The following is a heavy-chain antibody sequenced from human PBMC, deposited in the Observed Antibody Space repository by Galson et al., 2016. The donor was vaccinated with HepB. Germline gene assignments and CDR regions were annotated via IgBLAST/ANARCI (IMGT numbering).Heavy chain of an antibody. CDR1: GFTFSDYY. D-gene: IGHD1-1*01. J-gene: IGHJ4*02. CDR2: ISSSSSST. V-gene: IGHV3-11*06. CDR3: ARTPTTTESRSFDY. Sequence: SLRLSCAASGFTFSDYYMSWIRQAPGEGLEWVSYISSSSSSTNYADSVKGRFTISRDNAKNSLSLQMNSLRVEDTAVYYCARTPTTTESRSFDYWGQGTLVTVSS.